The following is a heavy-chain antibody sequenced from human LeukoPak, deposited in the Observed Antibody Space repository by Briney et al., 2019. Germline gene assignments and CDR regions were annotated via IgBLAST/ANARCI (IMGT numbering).Heavy chain of an antibody. Sequence: SVKVSCKASGGTFSSYAISWVRQAPGQGLEWMGGVIPIFGTANYAQKFQGRVTITADESTSTAYMELSSLRSEDTAVYYCARDWEPPYGRYYYYGMDVWGQGTTVTVSS. J-gene: IGHJ6*02. CDR1: GGTFSSYA. CDR3: ARDWEPPYGRYYYYGMDV. CDR2: VIPIFGTA. V-gene: IGHV1-69*13. D-gene: IGHD1-26*01.